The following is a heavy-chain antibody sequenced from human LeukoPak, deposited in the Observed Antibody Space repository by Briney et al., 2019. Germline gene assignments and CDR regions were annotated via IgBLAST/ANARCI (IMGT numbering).Heavy chain of an antibody. Sequence: GGSLRLSCTASGFTFSNYWVHWVRQAPGKGLVWVSRINSDESSTTYADSVKGRFTISRDNAKNTLYLQMNSLRAEDTAVYYCARLSMIRGVIADYWGQGTLVTVSS. D-gene: IGHD3-10*01. CDR1: GFTFSNYW. CDR2: INSDESST. J-gene: IGHJ4*02. V-gene: IGHV3-74*01. CDR3: ARLSMIRGVIADY.